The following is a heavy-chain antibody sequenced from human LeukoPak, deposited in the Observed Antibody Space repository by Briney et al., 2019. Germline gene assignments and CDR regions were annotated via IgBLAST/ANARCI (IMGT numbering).Heavy chain of an antibody. CDR1: GGSISSSGYY. J-gene: IGHJ6*03. Sequence: PSETLSLTCTVSGGSISSSGYYWGWIRQPPGKWLEWIGSIYYSGTTYYNPSLKSRVTILVDTSKNQFSLKLKSVTAADTAVYYCAREDDFWSGYYVMDVWGKGTTVTVSS. CDR3: AREDDFWSGYYVMDV. V-gene: IGHV4-39*07. D-gene: IGHD3-3*01. CDR2: IYYSGTT.